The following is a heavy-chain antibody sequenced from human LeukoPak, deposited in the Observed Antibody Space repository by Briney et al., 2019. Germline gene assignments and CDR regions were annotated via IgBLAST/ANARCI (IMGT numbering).Heavy chain of an antibody. Sequence: SETLSLTCTVSGGSISSSSYYWGWIRQPPGKGLEWIGTIYYSGSTYQNSSLKSRVTISKDTSKNQFSLKLSFVTAADTAVYFCARDWQLSDYFDYWGQGTLVTVSS. J-gene: IGHJ4*02. V-gene: IGHV4-39*01. CDR2: IYYSGST. CDR1: GGSISSSSYY. D-gene: IGHD3/OR15-3a*01. CDR3: ARDWQLSDYFDY.